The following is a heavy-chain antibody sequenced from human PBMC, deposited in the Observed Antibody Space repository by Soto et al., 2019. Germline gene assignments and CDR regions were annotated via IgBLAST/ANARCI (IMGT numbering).Heavy chain of an antibody. CDR1: GYTFTSYD. V-gene: IGHV1-8*01. CDR3: ARGIRVVRGVEYYYYYMDV. Sequence: ASVKVSCKASGYTFTSYDINWVRQDTGHGLEWMGWMNPNSGNTGYAQKFQGRVTMTRNTSISTAYMELSSLRSEDTAVYYCARGIRVVRGVEYYYYYMDVWGKGTTVTVSS. J-gene: IGHJ6*03. D-gene: IGHD3-10*01. CDR2: MNPNSGNT.